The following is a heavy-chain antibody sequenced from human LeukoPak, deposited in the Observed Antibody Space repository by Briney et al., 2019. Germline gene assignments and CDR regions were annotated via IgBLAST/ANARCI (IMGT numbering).Heavy chain of an antibody. CDR2: INPNSGAT. D-gene: IGHD6-13*01. CDR1: GYTFTGYY. J-gene: IGHJ4*02. V-gene: IGHV1-2*02. CDR3: ARKTRAISAPDY. Sequence: ASVKVSCKASGYTFTGYYMHWVRQAPGQGLEWMGWINPNSGATHYSQKCQGRVTLTRDTSISTAYMELSSLRSDDTAIYYCARKTRAISAPDYWGQGTLVTVSS.